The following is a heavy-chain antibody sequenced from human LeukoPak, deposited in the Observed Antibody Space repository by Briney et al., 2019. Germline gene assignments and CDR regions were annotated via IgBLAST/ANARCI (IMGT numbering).Heavy chain of an antibody. CDR2: IRHDGSIK. D-gene: IGHD2-21*02. J-gene: IGHJ4*02. V-gene: IGHV3-30*02. CDR1: GFTFGTYA. Sequence: GGSLRLSCAASGFTFGTYAMHWVRQAPGQGLDWVAFIRHDGSIKYYADSVKGRFTISRDNSKNTLYLQMNSLRTEDTAVYYCARGDCSGDCYHPLYYWGQGSLVTVSS. CDR3: ARGDCSGDCYHPLYY.